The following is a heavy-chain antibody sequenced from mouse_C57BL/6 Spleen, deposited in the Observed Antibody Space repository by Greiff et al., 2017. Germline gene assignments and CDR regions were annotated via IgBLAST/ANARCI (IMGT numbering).Heavy chain of an antibody. CDR3: ARGRRDAMDY. Sequence: QVQLQQSGAELVMPGASVKLSCKASGYTFTSYWMHWVKQRPGQGLEWIGEIDPSDSYTNYNQKFKGKSTLTVDKSSSTAYMQLSSLTSEDSAVYYCARGRRDAMDYWGQGTSVTVSS. V-gene: IGHV1-69*01. CDR2: IDPSDSYT. J-gene: IGHJ4*01. CDR1: GYTFTSYW.